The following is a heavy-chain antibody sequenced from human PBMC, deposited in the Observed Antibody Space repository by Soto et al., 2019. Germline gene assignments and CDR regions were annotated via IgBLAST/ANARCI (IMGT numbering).Heavy chain of an antibody. J-gene: IGHJ5*01. V-gene: IGHV3-74*01. D-gene: IGHD3-10*01. CDR3: ARDYMLRGRDSNWFDS. Sequence: EVQLVESGGGLVQPGGSLRLSCAASGFIFSSYWMHWVRQAPGKGLVWVARIKSDGRSTTYADSVTGRFAISRDNAKNTLYLQMNSLRGEDTAVYYCARDYMLRGRDSNWFDSWGQGTLVTVSS. CDR2: IKSDGRST. CDR1: GFIFSSYW.